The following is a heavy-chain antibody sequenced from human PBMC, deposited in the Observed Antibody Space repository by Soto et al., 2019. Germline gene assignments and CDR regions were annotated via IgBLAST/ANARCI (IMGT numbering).Heavy chain of an antibody. CDR3: ARDRGYDAHDYYYNAMDV. CDR2: VSAGGDMT. V-gene: IGHV3-23*01. J-gene: IGHJ6*02. D-gene: IGHD2-15*01. CDR1: GFTFSSYA. Sequence: DVQLLESGGHLVQPGGSLRLSCAASGFTFSSYAMSWVRQAPGKGLEWVSSVSAGGDMTYYSDSVKGRFTISRDNAKNSLYLQMNSLRAEDTAVYYCARDRGYDAHDYYYNAMDVWGQGTTVTVSS.